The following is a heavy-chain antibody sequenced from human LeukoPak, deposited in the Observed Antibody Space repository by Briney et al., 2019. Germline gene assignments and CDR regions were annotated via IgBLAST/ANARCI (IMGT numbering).Heavy chain of an antibody. CDR3: ASAYGSGNDNWFDP. CDR1: GSTFTGYY. J-gene: IGHJ5*02. CDR2: INANSGEK. D-gene: IGHD3-10*01. Sequence: ALVKLSCKPAGSTFTGYYLNWWRQAPGHRLEGMGWINANSGEKNYAQKFQGSVTMTKDTSISTAYMELSRRGSDAAAVYYCASAYGSGNDNWFDPWGQGTLVTVSS. V-gene: IGHV1-2*02.